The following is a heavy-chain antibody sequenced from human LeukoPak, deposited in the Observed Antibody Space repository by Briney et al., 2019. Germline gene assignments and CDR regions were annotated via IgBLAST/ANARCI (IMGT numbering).Heavy chain of an antibody. CDR1: GFTFSTYE. V-gene: IGHV3-48*03. Sequence: GGSLRLSCAASGFTFSTYEMNWVRQAPGKGLEWVSYISGSGATIFYADSVKGRFTVSRDSAKQSLYLQMNSLRAEETAIYYCVRGETPTSGNFYFFDFWGQGTLVTVSS. CDR3: VRGETPTSGNFYFFDF. CDR2: ISGSGATI. D-gene: IGHD1-26*01. J-gene: IGHJ4*02.